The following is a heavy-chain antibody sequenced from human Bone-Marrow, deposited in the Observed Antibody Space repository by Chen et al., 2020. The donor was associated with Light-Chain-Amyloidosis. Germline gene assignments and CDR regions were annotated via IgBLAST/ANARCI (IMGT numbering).Heavy chain of an antibody. CDR1: GFTFSSYG. Sequence: QVQLVESGGGVVQPGRSLRLSCAASGFTFSSYGMHWVRTAPGKGLEWVAVIWYDGSNKYYADSVKGRFTISRDNSKNTLYLQMNSLRAEDTAVYYCARDAYYYDSSGYYYNYYYGMDVWGQGTTVTVSS. CDR2: IWYDGSNK. D-gene: IGHD3-22*01. CDR3: ARDAYYYDSSGYYYNYYYGMDV. V-gene: IGHV3-33*08. J-gene: IGHJ6*02.